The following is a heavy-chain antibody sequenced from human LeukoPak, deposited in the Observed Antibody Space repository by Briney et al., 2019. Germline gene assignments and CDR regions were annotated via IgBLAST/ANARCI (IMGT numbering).Heavy chain of an antibody. J-gene: IGHJ5*02. CDR3: AREPPHYYDSSGYYT. CDR1: GFTFDDYA. CDR2: IYSGGST. Sequence: GGSLRLSCAASGFTFDDYAMHWVRQAPGKGLEWVSVIYSGGSTYYADSVKGRFTISRDNSKNTLYLQMNSLRAEDTAVYYCAREPPHYYDSSGYYTWGQGTLVTVSS. D-gene: IGHD3-22*01. V-gene: IGHV3-66*01.